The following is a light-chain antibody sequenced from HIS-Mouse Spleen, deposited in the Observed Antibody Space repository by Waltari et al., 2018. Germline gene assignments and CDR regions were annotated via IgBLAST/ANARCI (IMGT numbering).Light chain of an antibody. CDR1: SMDVRSRNL. V-gene: IGLV2-23*01. CDR3: CSYAGSSNWV. Sequence: QSALTQPAPVSRSPDQSITISCTATSMDVRSRNLVSWYQQHPGKAPKLMIYEGSKRPSGVSNRFSGSKSGNTASLTISGLQAEDEADYYCCSYAGSSNWVFGGGTKLTVL. CDR2: EGS. J-gene: IGLJ3*02.